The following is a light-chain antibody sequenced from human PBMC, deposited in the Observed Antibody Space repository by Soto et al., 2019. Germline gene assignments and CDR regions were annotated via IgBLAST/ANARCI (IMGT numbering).Light chain of an antibody. CDR1: SSDVGAYNY. V-gene: IGLV2-14*01. CDR2: DVS. J-gene: IGLJ1*01. Sequence: HSVLTHPASVSGSPGQSITISCTGTSSDVGAYNYVSWYQQHPGKAPKLMIYDVSHRPSGVSHRFSGSKSGNTASLTISGLQAEDEADYYCGSYTTSSNYVFGTGTKVTVL. CDR3: GSYTTSSNYV.